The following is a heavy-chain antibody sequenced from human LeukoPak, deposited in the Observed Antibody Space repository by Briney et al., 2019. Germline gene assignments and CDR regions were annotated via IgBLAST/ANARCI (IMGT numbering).Heavy chain of an antibody. CDR2: IYSDNT. CDR1: GLTFNNYW. V-gene: IGHV3-53*01. Sequence: PGGSLRLSCAAFGLTFNNYWMSWVRQAPGKGLEWVSFIYSDNTHYSDSVKGRFTISRDNSKNTLYLQMNSLRAEDTAVYYCARRAGAYSHPYDYWGQGTLVTVSS. D-gene: IGHD4/OR15-4a*01. J-gene: IGHJ4*02. CDR3: ARRAGAYSHPYDY.